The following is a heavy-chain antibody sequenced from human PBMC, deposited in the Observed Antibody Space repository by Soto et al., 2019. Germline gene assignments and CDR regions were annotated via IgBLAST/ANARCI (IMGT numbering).Heavy chain of an antibody. CDR3: AADYYDSSGYYYPDAFDY. V-gene: IGHV1-58*01. D-gene: IGHD3-22*01. CDR2: IVVGSGNT. CDR1: GFTFTSSA. J-gene: IGHJ4*02. Sequence: SVKVSCKASGFTFTSSAVQWVRQARGQRLEWIGWIVVGSGNTYYAQKFQERVTITRDMSTSTAYMELSSLRSEDTAVYYCAADYYDSSGYYYPDAFDYWGQGTLVTVSS.